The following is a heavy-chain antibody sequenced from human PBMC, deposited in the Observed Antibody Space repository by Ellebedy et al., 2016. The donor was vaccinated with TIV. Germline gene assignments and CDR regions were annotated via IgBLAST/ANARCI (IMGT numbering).Heavy chain of an antibody. V-gene: IGHV3-48*04. CDR3: VRGRNELDYRGG. D-gene: IGHD1-1*01. Sequence: PGGSLRLSCAASGFTFSSYGMNWVRQAPGKGLECVSFITTDSSTIYYADSVKGRFTISRDNAKNSLYLKMNSLRAEDTAVYYCVRGRNELDYRGGWGQGTLVTVSS. J-gene: IGHJ4*02. CDR1: GFTFSSYG. CDR2: ITTDSSTI.